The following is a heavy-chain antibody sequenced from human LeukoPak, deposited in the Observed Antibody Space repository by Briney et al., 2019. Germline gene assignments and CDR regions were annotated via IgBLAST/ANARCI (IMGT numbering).Heavy chain of an antibody. Sequence: GGSLRLSCAASGFTFSSYRMHWVRQAPGKGLEWLSYISSTLITMDYADSVKGRFTVSIDNAKNSLYLQMNSLRAEDTAVYYCTRESGWDYYFDYWGQGTLVTVSP. V-gene: IGHV3-48*04. J-gene: IGHJ4*02. CDR3: TRESGWDYYFDY. D-gene: IGHD6-19*01. CDR2: ISSTLITM. CDR1: GFTFSSYR.